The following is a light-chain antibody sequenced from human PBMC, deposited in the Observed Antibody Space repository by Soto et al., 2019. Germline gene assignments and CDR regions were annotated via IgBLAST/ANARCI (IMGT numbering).Light chain of an antibody. Sequence: DIQITQSPSSLSASVGDRGTLTFRASQTISSWLAWYQQKPGRAPKLLIYDASNLEAGVPSRFRGSGSGTDFTFTISRLQPEDIATYYCQQYENLPTFGQGTRLEIK. J-gene: IGKJ5*01. CDR3: QQYENLPT. V-gene: IGKV1-33*01. CDR1: QTISSW. CDR2: DAS.